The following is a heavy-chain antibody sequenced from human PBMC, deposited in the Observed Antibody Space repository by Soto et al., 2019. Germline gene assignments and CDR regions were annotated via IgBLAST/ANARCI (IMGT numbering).Heavy chain of an antibody. CDR3: AREWWFSWNS. CDR1: GLDFSVYW. D-gene: IGHD1-7*01. J-gene: IGHJ4*02. CDR2: IDKDGTEK. V-gene: IGHV3-7*01. Sequence: GGSLRLSCAASGLDFSVYWMTWVRQAPGKGLEWVATIDKDGTEKLYVDSVKGRFTISRDNAKNSLYLQMDTLRAEDAATYYCAREWWFSWNSWGQGTLVTVSS.